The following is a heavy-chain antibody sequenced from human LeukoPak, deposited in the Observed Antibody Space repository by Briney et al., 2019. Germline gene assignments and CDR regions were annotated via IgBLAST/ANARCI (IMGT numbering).Heavy chain of an antibody. D-gene: IGHD5-12*01. CDR1: GYIFTSYN. V-gene: IGHV1-46*01. J-gene: IGHJ4*02. CDR2: INPSGGST. CDR3: TRGTDIVATIPFDY. Sequence: GASVKVSCKASGYIFTSYNINWVRQAPGQGLEWMGIINPSGGSTNYAQKFQGRVTMTRDTSISTAYMELSRLRSDDTAVYYCTRGTDIVATIPFDYWGQGTLVTVSS.